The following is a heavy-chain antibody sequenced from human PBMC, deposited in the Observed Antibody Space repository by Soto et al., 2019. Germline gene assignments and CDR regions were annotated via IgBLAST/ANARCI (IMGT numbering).Heavy chain of an antibody. CDR3: AKEGYYDFWGGYIKGGDYYYYGMDV. Sequence: PGGSLRLSCAASGFTFSSYGMHWVRQAPGKGLEWVAVISYDGSNKYYADSVKGRFTISRDNSKNTLYLQMNSLRAEDTAVYYCAKEGYYDFWGGYIKGGDYYYYGMDVWGQGTTVTVSS. CDR2: ISYDGSNK. V-gene: IGHV3-30*18. D-gene: IGHD3-3*01. J-gene: IGHJ6*02. CDR1: GFTFSSYG.